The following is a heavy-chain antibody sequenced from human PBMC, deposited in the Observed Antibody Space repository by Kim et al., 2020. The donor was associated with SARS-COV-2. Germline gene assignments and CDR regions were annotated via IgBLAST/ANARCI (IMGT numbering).Heavy chain of an antibody. D-gene: IGHD3-3*01. J-gene: IGHJ5*02. CDR1: GYTFTSYA. CDR2: INTNTGNP. V-gene: IGHV7-4-1*02. Sequence: ASVKVSCKASGYTFTSYAMNWVRQAPGQGLEWMGWINTNTGNPTYAQGFTGRFVFSLDTSVSTAYLQISSLKAEDTAVYYCAREYDFWSGYSNPGFDPWGQGALVTVSS. CDR3: AREYDFWSGYSNPGFDP.